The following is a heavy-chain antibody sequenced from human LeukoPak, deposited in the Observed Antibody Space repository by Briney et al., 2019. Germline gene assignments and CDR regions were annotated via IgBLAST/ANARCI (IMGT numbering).Heavy chain of an antibody. CDR2: INAGNGNT. D-gene: IGHD3-22*01. V-gene: IGHV1-3*01. CDR3: ARDSMYYYDSSGSEV. CDR1: GYTFISYA. J-gene: IGHJ4*02. Sequence: ASVKVSCKASGYTFISYAMHWVRQAPGQRLEWMGWINAGNGNTRYSQKLQGRVTMTTDTSTSTAYMELRSLRSDDTAVYYCARDSMYYYDSSGSEVWGQGTLVTVSS.